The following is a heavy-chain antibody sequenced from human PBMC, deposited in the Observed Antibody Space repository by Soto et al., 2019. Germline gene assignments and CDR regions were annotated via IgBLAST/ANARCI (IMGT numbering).Heavy chain of an antibody. CDR2: IYSGSNT. CDR3: ARGIRYCSATGCYGTGFDY. J-gene: IGHJ4*02. Sequence: EVQLVESGGGLVQPGGSLRLSCAASGFTVSTNYMSWVRQAPGKGLEWVSDIYSGSNTYYAYSVRGRFTISRDNSKNTLYLQMDSLRAEDTAVYFCARGIRYCSATGCYGTGFDYWGQGTLVTVSS. CDR1: GFTVSTNY. V-gene: IGHV3-66*01. D-gene: IGHD2-2*01.